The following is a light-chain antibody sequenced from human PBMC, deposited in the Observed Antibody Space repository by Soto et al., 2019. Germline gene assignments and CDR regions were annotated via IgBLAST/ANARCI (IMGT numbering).Light chain of an antibody. V-gene: IGKV1-5*01. Sequence: DIQMTQSPSTVSASVGDRVTITCRASQRISSWLAWYQQKPGKAPRLLIYDVSSLQSGVPSRFSGSDSGTEFTLTISSLQPDDFATYYCQQYHTYSSFGPGTKVDMK. CDR3: QQYHTYSS. CDR1: QRISSW. CDR2: DVS. J-gene: IGKJ3*01.